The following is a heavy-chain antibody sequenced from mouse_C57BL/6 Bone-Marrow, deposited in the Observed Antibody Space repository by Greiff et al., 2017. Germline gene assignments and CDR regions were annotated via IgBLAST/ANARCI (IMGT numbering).Heavy chain of an antibody. D-gene: IGHD2-2*01. CDR2: IHPNSGST. CDR3: ARDGTMVTTRRAWFAY. Sequence: QVQLQQPGAELVKPGASVKLSCKASGYTFTSYWMHWVKQRPGQGLEWIGMIHPNSGSTNYNEKFKSKATLTVDKSSSTAYMQLSSLTSEDTAVYYCARDGTMVTTRRAWFAYGGQGTLVTVSA. J-gene: IGHJ3*01. CDR1: GYTFTSYW. V-gene: IGHV1-64*01.